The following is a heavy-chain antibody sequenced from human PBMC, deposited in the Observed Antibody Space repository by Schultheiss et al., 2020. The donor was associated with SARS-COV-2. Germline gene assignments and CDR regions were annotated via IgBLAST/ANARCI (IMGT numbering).Heavy chain of an antibody. CDR2: IIPIFGTA. J-gene: IGHJ2*01. CDR3: ARYRYDFWSGYVSYWYFDL. D-gene: IGHD3-3*01. V-gene: IGHV1-69*13. CDR1: GGTFSSYA. Sequence: SVKVSCKASGGTFSSYAISWVRQAPGQGLEWMGGIIPIFGTANYAQKFQGRVTITADESTSTAYMELSSLRSEDTAVYYCARYRYDFWSGYVSYWYFDLWGRLTLVNVSS.